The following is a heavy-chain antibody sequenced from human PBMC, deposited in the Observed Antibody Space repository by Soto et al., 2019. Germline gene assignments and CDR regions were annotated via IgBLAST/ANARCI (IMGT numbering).Heavy chain of an antibody. V-gene: IGHV4-34*01. D-gene: IGHD3-10*01. CDR2: INHSGST. CDR3: ARGVLWFGELLDY. Sequence: SETLSLTCAVYGGSFSGYYWSWIRQPPGKGLEWIGEINHSGSTNYNPSLKSRVTISVDTSKNQLSLKLSSVTAADTAVYYCARGVLWFGELLDYWGQGTLVTVSS. CDR1: GGSFSGYY. J-gene: IGHJ4*02.